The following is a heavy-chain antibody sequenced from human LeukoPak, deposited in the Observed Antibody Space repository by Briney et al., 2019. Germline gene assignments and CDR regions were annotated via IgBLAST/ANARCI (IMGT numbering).Heavy chain of an antibody. V-gene: IGHV3-7*01. CDR2: IVEDGSQK. CDR3: ASAHCSSTSCYFHYGDYPLDY. CDR1: GFTFSSCW. Sequence: GGSLRLSCAASGFTFSSCWMTWVRQAPGKGLEWVASIVEDGSQKYYVDSVKGRFTISRDNAKNSLYLQMNSLRAEDTAVYYCASAHCSSTSCYFHYGDYPLDYWGQGTLVTVSS. D-gene: IGHD2-2*01. J-gene: IGHJ4*02.